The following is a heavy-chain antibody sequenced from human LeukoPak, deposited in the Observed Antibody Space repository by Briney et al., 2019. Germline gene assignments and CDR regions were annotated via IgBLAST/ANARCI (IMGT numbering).Heavy chain of an antibody. CDR3: ARRIAVAGTGFDY. J-gene: IGHJ4*02. V-gene: IGHV4-34*01. CDR1: GGSFSGYY. D-gene: IGHD6-19*01. Sequence: ASETLSLTCAVYGGSFSGYYWSWIRQPPGKGLEWIGEVNHSGSTNYNPSLKSRVTISVDTSKNQFSLKLSSVTAADTAVYYCARRIAVAGTGFDYWGQETLVTVSS. CDR2: VNHSGST.